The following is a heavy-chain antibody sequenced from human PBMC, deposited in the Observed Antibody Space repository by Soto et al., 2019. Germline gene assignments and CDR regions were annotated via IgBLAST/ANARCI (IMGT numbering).Heavy chain of an antibody. CDR1: GFTFSTYW. CDR2: IKGDGSEK. CDR3: ASSLL. J-gene: IGHJ4*02. V-gene: IGHV3-7*01. Sequence: EVQMVESGGGLVQPGGSLRLSCAASGFTFSTYWMYWVRQAQGKGLEWVANIKGDGSEKNYVDSVKGRFTISRDNAKNSLYLQMNSLRVEDTVVYYCASSLLRGQGTLVTVSS.